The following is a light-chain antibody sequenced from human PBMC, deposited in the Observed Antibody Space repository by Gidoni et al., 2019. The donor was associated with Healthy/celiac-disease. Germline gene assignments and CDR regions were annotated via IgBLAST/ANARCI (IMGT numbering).Light chain of an antibody. V-gene: IGLV1-47*01. CDR1: SSNIGSNY. CDR2: RNT. J-gene: IGLJ1*01. CDR3: AAWDDSLSGYV. Sequence: QSVLTQPPSASGTPGQRVTISCSGSSSNIGSNYVYWYQQLPGTAPKLLIYRNTQRPSGVPVRFSGSKSGTSASLAISGLRSEDEADYYCAAWDDSLSGYVFGTGTKVTVL.